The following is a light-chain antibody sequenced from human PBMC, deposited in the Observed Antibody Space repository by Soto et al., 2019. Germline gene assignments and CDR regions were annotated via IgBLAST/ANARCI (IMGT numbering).Light chain of an antibody. CDR3: MQALQTPPYT. CDR2: LGS. CDR1: QSLLHSNGYNY. V-gene: IGKV2-28*01. J-gene: IGKJ2*01. Sequence: DIVMTQSPLSLPVTPGEPASISCRSSQSLLHSNGYNYLNWYLQKPGQSPQLLIYLGSNRASGVHDRVSGSGSGTDFTLKINRVEAEYVGVYYCMQALQTPPYTFGQGTKLEIK.